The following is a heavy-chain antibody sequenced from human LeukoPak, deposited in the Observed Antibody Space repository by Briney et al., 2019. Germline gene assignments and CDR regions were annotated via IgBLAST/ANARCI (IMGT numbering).Heavy chain of an antibody. J-gene: IGHJ4*02. Sequence: KTSETLSLTCTVSGGSISSSTYYWGWIRQPPGKGPEWIGSIYYSMNTYYNPSLKSRVTISVDTSKNQFSLELSSVTAADTAVYYCATSRNSGWYNPFDYWGQGTLVTVSS. CDR3: ATSRNSGWYNPFDY. D-gene: IGHD6-19*01. V-gene: IGHV4-39*01. CDR1: GGSISSSTYY. CDR2: IYYSMNT.